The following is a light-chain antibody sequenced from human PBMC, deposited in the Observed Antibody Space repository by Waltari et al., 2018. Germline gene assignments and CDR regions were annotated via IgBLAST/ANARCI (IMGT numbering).Light chain of an antibody. CDR2: KSS. CDR3: QQYNIYWT. Sequence: DIQMTQSPSTLSASVGDRVTITCRASQSISSWLAWYQQKPGKAPKLLIHKSSSLESGVPSRFSGRGSGTEFTLTISSLQPDDFATYYCQQYNIYWTFGQGTKVEIK. V-gene: IGKV1-5*03. J-gene: IGKJ1*01. CDR1: QSISSW.